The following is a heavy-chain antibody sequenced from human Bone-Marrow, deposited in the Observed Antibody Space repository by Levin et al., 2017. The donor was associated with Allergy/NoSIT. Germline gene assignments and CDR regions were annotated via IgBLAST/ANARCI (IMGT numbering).Heavy chain of an antibody. V-gene: IGHV4-39*07. CDR2: IDSSGST. CDR1: GGSVNSGSYD. D-gene: IGHD3-9*01. CDR3: ARFHFFDRGYSDL. Sequence: KSSETLSLTCFVSGGSVNSGSYDWGWIRQPPGKGPEWIGTIDSSGSTSYSPSLKSRVTISGDTSKNHFSLTLTSVTAADTAVYYCARFHFFDRGYSDLWGRGTLVTVSS. J-gene: IGHJ2*01.